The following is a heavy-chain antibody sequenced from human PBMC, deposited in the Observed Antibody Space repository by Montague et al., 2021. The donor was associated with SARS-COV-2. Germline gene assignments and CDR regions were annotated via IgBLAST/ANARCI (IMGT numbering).Heavy chain of an antibody. J-gene: IGHJ3*02. V-gene: IGHV4-39*01. Sequence: SETLSLTCTVSGGSITVSRYDWGWLRQPPGKGLEWIGSVHYTGTTPYNASLKSRLTISVDASENQFSLKMTSVTASDTAVYYCARHRANAGSFDIWGQGTMVTVSS. CDR2: VHYTGTT. CDR1: GGSITVSRYD. CDR3: ARHRANAGSFDI. D-gene: IGHD1-1*01.